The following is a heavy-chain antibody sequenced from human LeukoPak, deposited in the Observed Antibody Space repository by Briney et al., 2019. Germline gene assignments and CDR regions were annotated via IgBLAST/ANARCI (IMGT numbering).Heavy chain of an antibody. V-gene: IGHV3-30*02. CDR3: ANIPNSFGPDY. J-gene: IGHJ4*02. CDR2: IRYDGSNI. Sequence: PGGSLRLSCAASGFTFSSYGMHWVRQAPGKGLEWVAFIRYDGSNIHYADSVKGRFTISRDNFKNTLYLQMNSLRVEDTAMYYCANIPNSFGPDYWGRGSLVTVSS. D-gene: IGHD3-16*01. CDR1: GFTFSSYG.